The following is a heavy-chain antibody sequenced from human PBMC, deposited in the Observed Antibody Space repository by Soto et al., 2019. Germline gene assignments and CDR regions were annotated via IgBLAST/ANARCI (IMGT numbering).Heavy chain of an antibody. CDR2: ISGSGGST. J-gene: IGHJ4*02. Sequence: GGSLRLSCAASGFTFSSYAMSWVRQAPGKGLEWVSAISGSGGSTYYADSVKGRFTISRDNSKNTLYLQMNSLRAEDTAVYYCAKDRKRITIFGVVITPFDYWGQGTLVTVS. V-gene: IGHV3-23*01. CDR1: GFTFSSYA. D-gene: IGHD3-3*01. CDR3: AKDRKRITIFGVVITPFDY.